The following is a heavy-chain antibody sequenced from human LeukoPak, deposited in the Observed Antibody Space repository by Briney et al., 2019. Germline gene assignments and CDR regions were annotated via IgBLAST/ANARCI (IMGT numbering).Heavy chain of an antibody. CDR2: IYYSGST. V-gene: IGHV4-59*01. CDR1: GGSISSYY. J-gene: IGHJ4*02. CDR3: ARRGVAGTRYFDY. D-gene: IGHD6-19*01. Sequence: PSETLSLTCTVSGGSISSYYWSWIRQPPGKGLEWIGYIYYSGSTNYNPSLKSRVTISVDTSKNQFSLKLSSVTAADTAVYYCARRGVAGTRYFDYWGQGNLVTVSS.